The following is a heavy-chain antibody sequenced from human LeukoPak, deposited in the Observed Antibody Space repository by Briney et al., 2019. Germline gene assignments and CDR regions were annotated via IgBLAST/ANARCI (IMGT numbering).Heavy chain of an antibody. CDR3: ARVLSSTRRESDY. D-gene: IGHD3-10*01. V-gene: IGHV4-39*07. CDR2: IYYSGST. CDR1: GDSISNNKYY. J-gene: IGHJ4*02. Sequence: SETLSLACTVSGDSISNNKYYWGWIRQPPGKGLEWIGTIYYSGSTYYNPSLKSRVTISIDTSKNQFSLRLSSVAAADTAVYFCARVLSSTRRESDYWGQGTLVTVSS.